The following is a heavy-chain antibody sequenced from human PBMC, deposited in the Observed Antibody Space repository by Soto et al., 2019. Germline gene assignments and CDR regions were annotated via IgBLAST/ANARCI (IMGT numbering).Heavy chain of an antibody. CDR1: GVSVSSNY. CDR2: LFSGGST. CDR3: TRDQSIVGATGGAYFYYGMDV. J-gene: IGHJ6*02. D-gene: IGHD1-26*01. Sequence: PGGSLRLSCKVSGVSVSSNYISWVRQAPGKGLEWVSVLFSGGSTYYADSVQGRFTISRDTSKSTVYLQMHSLTAEDTAVYYCTRDQSIVGATGGAYFYYGMDVWGQGTTVTVSS. V-gene: IGHV3-53*01.